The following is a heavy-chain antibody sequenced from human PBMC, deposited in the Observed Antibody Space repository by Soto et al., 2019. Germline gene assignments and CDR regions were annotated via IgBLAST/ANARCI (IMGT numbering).Heavy chain of an antibody. D-gene: IGHD6-13*01. CDR3: ARQEYSSSWYYFDY. J-gene: IGHJ4*02. V-gene: IGHV4-59*08. CDR1: GGSISSYY. CDR2: IYYSGST. Sequence: SETLSLTCTVSGGSISSYYWSWIRQPPGKGLEWIGYIYYSGSTNYNPSLKSRVTISVDTSKNQFSLKLSSVTAADTAVYYCARQEYSSSWYYFDYWGQGTLVTVSS.